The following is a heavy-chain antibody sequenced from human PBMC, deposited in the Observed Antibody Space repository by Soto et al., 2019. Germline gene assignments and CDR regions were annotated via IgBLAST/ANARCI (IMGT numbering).Heavy chain of an antibody. CDR1: GGTFSSYT. D-gene: IGHD1-1*01. CDR3: AREPFEMGPREYYYYYGMDV. V-gene: IGHV1-69*02. J-gene: IGHJ6*02. Sequence: SVKVSCKASGGTFSSYTISWVRQAPGQGLEWMGRIIPILGIANYAQKFQGRVTITADKSTSTAYMELSSLRSEDTAVYYFAREPFEMGPREYYYYYGMDVWGQGTTVTVSS. CDR2: IIPILGIA.